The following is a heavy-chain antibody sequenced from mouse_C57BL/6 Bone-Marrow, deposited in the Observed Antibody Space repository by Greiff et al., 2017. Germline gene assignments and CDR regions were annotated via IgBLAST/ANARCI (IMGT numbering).Heavy chain of an antibody. CDR2: ISSGSSTI. V-gene: IGHV5-17*01. J-gene: IGHJ4*01. CDR3: ARIYYYAMDY. Sequence: EVMLVESGGGLVKPGGSLKLSCAASGFTFSDYGMHWVRQAPEKGLEWVAYISSGSSTIYYADTVKGRFTISRDNAKNTLFLQMTSLRSEDTAMYYCARIYYYAMDYWGQGTSVTVSS. D-gene: IGHD2-1*01. CDR1: GFTFSDYG.